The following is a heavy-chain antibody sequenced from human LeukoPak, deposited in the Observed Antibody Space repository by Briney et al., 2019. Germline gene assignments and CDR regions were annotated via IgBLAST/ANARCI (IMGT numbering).Heavy chain of an antibody. V-gene: IGHV3-9*01. CDR2: ISWNSGSI. J-gene: IGHJ5*02. CDR1: GFTFDDNA. D-gene: IGHD6-19*01. CDR3: AKDIGPTRGGSGHTPSWFDP. Sequence: GGSLRLSCAASGFTFDDNAMHWVRQAPGKGLEWVSGISWNSGSIGYADSVKGRFTISRDNAKNSLYLQMNSLRAEDTALYYCAKDIGPTRGGSGHTPSWFDPWGQGTLVTVSS.